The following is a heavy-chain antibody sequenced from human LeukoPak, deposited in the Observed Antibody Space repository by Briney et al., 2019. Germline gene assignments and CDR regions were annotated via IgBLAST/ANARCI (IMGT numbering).Heavy chain of an antibody. V-gene: IGHV1-69*05. CDR2: IIPIFGTA. CDR3: ASLNYYDSSGYLPSLDAFDI. D-gene: IGHD3-22*01. J-gene: IGHJ3*02. Sequence: GSSVKVSCKASGGTFSSYAISWVRQAPGQGLEWMGGIIPIFGTANYAQKFQGRVTITTDESTSTAYMELSSLRSEDTAVSYCASLNYYDSSGYLPSLDAFDIWGQGTMVTVSS. CDR1: GGTFSSYA.